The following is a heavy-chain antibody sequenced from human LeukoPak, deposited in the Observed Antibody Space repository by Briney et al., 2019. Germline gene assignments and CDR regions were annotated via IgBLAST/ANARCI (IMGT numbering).Heavy chain of an antibody. CDR1: GYTFTGYY. Sequence: ASVKVSCKASGYTFTGYYMHWVRQAPGQGLEWMGWINPNSGGTNYAQKFQGRVTMTRDTSISTAYMELSRLRSDDTAVYYCARCVNFRFGELSGPFDYWGQGTLVTVSS. CDR2: INPNSGGT. J-gene: IGHJ4*02. V-gene: IGHV1-2*02. D-gene: IGHD3-10*01. CDR3: ARCVNFRFGELSGPFDY.